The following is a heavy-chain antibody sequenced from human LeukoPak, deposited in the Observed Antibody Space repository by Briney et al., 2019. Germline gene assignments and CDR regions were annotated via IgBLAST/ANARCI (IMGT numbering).Heavy chain of an antibody. CDR3: ASGGSLFDY. D-gene: IGHD6-25*01. Sequence: LEWMGWINPNSGGTNYAQKFQGRVTMTRDTSISTAYMELSRLRSDDTAVYYCASGGSLFDYWGQGTLVTVSS. V-gene: IGHV1-2*02. J-gene: IGHJ4*02. CDR2: INPNSGGT.